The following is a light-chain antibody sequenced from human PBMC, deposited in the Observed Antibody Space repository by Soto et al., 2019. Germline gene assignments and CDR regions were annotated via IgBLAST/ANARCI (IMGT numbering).Light chain of an antibody. CDR2: RDN. Sequence: VLTQPPSVSGTPGQRVTGSCSGGRSNIGSNTVHWYQQLPGAAPTLLIYRDNQRPSGVPDRFAASKSGTSASLAISGLQSEDEGDYYCAAWDDSHNVLDVFGTGTKVTVL. CDR1: RSNIGSNT. J-gene: IGLJ1*01. V-gene: IGLV1-44*01. CDR3: AAWDDSHNVLDV.